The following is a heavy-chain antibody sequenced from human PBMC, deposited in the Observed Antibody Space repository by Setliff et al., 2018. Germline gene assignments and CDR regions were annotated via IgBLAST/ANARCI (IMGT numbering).Heavy chain of an antibody. J-gene: IGHJ4*02. CDR3: ARAPRLEWTLPTFDY. V-gene: IGHV1-18*01. CDR1: GYTFLSYG. CDR2: ISAYTGKT. D-gene: IGHD3-3*01. Sequence: GASVKVSCKAVGYTFLSYGLSWVRQAPGQGLEWMGWISAYTGKTDYAQNFQGRVTMTTDTSTNTAYLELRSLRYDDTAVYFCARAPRLEWTLPTFDYWGQGTPVTVSS.